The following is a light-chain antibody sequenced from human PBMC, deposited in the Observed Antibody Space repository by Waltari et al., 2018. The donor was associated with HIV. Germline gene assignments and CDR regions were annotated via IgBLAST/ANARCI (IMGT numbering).Light chain of an antibody. J-gene: IGLJ2*01. CDR1: TSNLGDNF. CDR3: GTWDTSLNAGV. V-gene: IGLV1-51*01. CDR2: DNH. Sequence: QSVLTQPPAVSAAPGQKVTIPCSGTTSNLGDNFVSWYQKPPGTAPKLLIFDNHKRPSGVSDRFSASKSATSATLDITGLHTGDEAEYYCGTWDTSLNAGVFGGGTKVSVL.